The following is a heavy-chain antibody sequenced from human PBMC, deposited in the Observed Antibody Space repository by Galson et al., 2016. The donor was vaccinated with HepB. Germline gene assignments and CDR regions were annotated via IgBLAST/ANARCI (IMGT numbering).Heavy chain of an antibody. CDR1: GFTLNNYA. Sequence: SLRLSCAASGFTLNNYAMTWVRQAPGKGLEWLSTISGNGIATYYGDSLRGRFTISRDDSRNTLFLHMNSLRAEDTAVYYCAKNPNFGDYAYSDFWGQGTLVTVSS. V-gene: IGHV3-23*01. J-gene: IGHJ4*02. CDR3: AKNPNFGDYAYSDF. CDR2: ISGNGIAT. D-gene: IGHD4-17*01.